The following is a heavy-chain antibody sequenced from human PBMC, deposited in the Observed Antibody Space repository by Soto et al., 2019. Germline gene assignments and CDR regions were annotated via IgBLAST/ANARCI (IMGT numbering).Heavy chain of an antibody. V-gene: IGHV4-59*08. D-gene: IGHD5-18*01. CDR2: IYYSGST. CDR1: GGSISNYY. J-gene: IGHJ4*02. CDR3: ARHRYSYGVYYFDY. Sequence: SETLSLTCIVSGGSISNYYWSWIRQPPGRGLEWIGYIYYSGSTNYNPSLTSRVTISVDTSKNQFSLKLSSVTAADTAVYYCARHRYSYGVYYFDYWGQGTLVTVSS.